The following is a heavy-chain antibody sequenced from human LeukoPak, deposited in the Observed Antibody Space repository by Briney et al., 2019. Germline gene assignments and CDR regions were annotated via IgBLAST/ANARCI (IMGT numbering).Heavy chain of an antibody. V-gene: IGHV4-39*07. CDR3: AMPIAARPAFDY. CDR1: GGSISSSSYY. J-gene: IGHJ4*02. D-gene: IGHD6-6*01. CDR2: INHSGST. Sequence: SETLSLTCTVSGGSISSSSYYWGWIRQPPGKGLEWIGEINHSGSTNYNPSLKSRVTISVDTSKNQFSLKLSSVTAADTAVYYCAMPIAARPAFDYWGQGTLVTVSS.